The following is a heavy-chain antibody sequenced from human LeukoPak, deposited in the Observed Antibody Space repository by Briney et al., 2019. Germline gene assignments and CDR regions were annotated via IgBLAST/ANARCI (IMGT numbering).Heavy chain of an antibody. V-gene: IGHV3-23*01. CDR1: GFTFSAYA. J-gene: IGHJ3*02. CDR2: ISGSGGTT. CDR3: AKDYYYDSSGYYYGDAFDI. Sequence: PGGSLRLSCAASGFTFSAYAMAWVRQAPGKGLEWVSTISGSGGTTYSADSVKGRFTISRDNSKNILYLQVSSLRAGDTAVYYCAKDYYYDSSGYYYGDAFDIWGQGTMVTVSS. D-gene: IGHD3-22*01.